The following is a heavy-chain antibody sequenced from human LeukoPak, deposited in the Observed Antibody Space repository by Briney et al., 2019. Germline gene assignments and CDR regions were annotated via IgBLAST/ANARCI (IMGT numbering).Heavy chain of an antibody. Sequence: SGGSLRLSCAASGFTFSDYYMSWIRQAPGKGLEWVSYISSSGSTIYYADSVKGRFTISRDNAKNSLYLQMNSLRAEDTAVYYCARDPYSSSVGAYNWFDPWGQGTLVTVSS. D-gene: IGHD6-6*01. CDR1: GFTFSDYY. CDR2: ISSSGSTI. J-gene: IGHJ5*02. V-gene: IGHV3-11*04. CDR3: ARDPYSSSVGAYNWFDP.